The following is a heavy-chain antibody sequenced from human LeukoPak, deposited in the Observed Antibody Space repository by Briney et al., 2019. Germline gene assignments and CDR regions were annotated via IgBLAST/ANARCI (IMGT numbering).Heavy chain of an antibody. V-gene: IGHV1-69*13. CDR2: IIPIFGTA. D-gene: IGHD3-22*01. CDR3: ARGDYYDSSGYYYRYFDY. CDR1: GGTFSSYA. J-gene: IGHJ4*02. Sequence: SVKVSCKASGGTFSSYAISWVRQAPGQGLEWMGGIIPIFGTANYAQKFQGRVTITADESTSTAYMELSSLRSEDTAVYYCARGDYYDSSGYYYRYFDYWGQGTLVTVSS.